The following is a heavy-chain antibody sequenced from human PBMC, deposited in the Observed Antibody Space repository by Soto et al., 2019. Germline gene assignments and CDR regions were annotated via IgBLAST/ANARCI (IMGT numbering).Heavy chain of an antibody. D-gene: IGHD6-13*01. CDR3: ASGSSAFAYIDY. CDR1: GGSVSSGSDY. V-gene: IGHV4-61*01. Sequence: PSGTLSLTCTVSGGSVSSGSDYWSWIRQPPGRGLEWIGYIYNSGSTDYNTSLKRRVTISVDTSKNQFSLKLTSVTAADTAVYYGASGSSAFAYIDYWGQGTQVTVPS. CDR2: IYNSGST. J-gene: IGHJ4*02.